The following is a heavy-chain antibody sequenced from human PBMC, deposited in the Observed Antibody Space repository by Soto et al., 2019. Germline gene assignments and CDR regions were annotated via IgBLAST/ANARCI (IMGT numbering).Heavy chain of an antibody. CDR3: ARGRNWNGIHKGDYYYYGMDV. CDR2: INPSGGST. V-gene: IGHV1-46*01. J-gene: IGHJ6*02. Sequence: GASVKVSCKASGYTFTSYYMHWVRQAPGQGLEWMGIINPSGGSTSYAQKFQGRVTMTRDTSTSTVYMELSSLRSEDTAVYYCARGRNWNGIHKGDYYYYGMDVWGQGTTVTVSS. CDR1: GYTFTSYY. D-gene: IGHD1-1*01.